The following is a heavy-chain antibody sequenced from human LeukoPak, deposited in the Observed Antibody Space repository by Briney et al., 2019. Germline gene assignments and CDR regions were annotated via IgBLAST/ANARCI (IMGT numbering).Heavy chain of an antibody. V-gene: IGHV3-23*01. CDR1: GFTFSSYA. J-gene: IGHJ5*02. CDR2: ISGSGGST. CDR3: ARGREGAFNWFDP. Sequence: GGSLRLSCAASGFTFSSYAMSWVRQAPGKGLEWVSAISGSGGSTYYADSVKGRFTISRDNSKNTLYLQMNSLRAQDTAVYYCARGREGAFNWFDPWGQGTLVTVSS. D-gene: IGHD1-26*01.